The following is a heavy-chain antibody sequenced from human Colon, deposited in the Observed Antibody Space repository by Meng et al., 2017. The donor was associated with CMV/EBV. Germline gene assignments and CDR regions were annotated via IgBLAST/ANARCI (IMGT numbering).Heavy chain of an antibody. CDR1: GCIFNEFG. CDR3: AKDVSDLGSGRYGFDD. D-gene: IGHD3-10*01. Sequence: SGCIFNEFGMNWGRQVAGKGLEGVVGINWDGRSRGHADSVRGRFTISRDNVKRSVDLQMDNLRVEDTALYYCAKDVSDLGSGRYGFDDWGQGILVTVSS. J-gene: IGHJ4*02. CDR2: INWDGRSR. V-gene: IGHV3-20*03.